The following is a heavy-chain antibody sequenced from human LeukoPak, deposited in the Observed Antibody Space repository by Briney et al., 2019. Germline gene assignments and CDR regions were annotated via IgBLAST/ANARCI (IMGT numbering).Heavy chain of an antibody. CDR1: GFTFSSYA. V-gene: IGHV3-23*01. CDR3: AKASEHGDYPKYFYYGMDV. J-gene: IGHJ6*02. Sequence: PGGSLRLSCAASGFTFSSYAMSWVRQAPGKGLEWVSAISGSGGSTYYADSVKGRFTISRDNSKNTLYLQMNSLRAEDTAVYYCAKASEHGDYPKYFYYGMDVWGQGTTVTVSS. CDR2: ISGSGGST. D-gene: IGHD5-12*01.